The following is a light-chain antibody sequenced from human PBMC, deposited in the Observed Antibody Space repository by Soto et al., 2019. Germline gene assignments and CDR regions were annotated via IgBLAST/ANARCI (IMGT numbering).Light chain of an antibody. CDR2: AAS. CDR1: QSISSY. J-gene: IGKJ1*01. V-gene: IGKV1-39*01. Sequence: DIQMTQSPSSLSASVGDRVTITCRASQSISSYLNWYQQQPGKAPKLLISAASSLQSGVPSRFSGSGSGTDFTLTISSLQPGDFATYYCQQSYSTPPTFGQGTKVDIK. CDR3: QQSYSTPPT.